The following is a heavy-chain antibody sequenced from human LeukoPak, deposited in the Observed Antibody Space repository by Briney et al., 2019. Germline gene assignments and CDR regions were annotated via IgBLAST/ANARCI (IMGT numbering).Heavy chain of an antibody. J-gene: IGHJ2*01. CDR3: ARGPYVPFPNWYFDL. Sequence: AASVKVSCKASGYTFTGYYMHWVRQAPGQGLEWMGWINPNSGGTNYAQNFQGRVTMTRDTSISTAYMELSRLRSDDTAVYYCARGPYVPFPNWYFDLWGRGTLVTVSS. CDR1: GYTFTGYY. V-gene: IGHV1-2*02. CDR2: INPNSGGT. D-gene: IGHD3-10*02.